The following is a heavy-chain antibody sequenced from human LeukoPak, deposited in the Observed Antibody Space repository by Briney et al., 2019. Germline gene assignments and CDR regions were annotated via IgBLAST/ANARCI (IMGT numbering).Heavy chain of an antibody. CDR2: INHSGST. V-gene: IGHV4-34*01. Sequence: GSLRLSCAASGFTFSSYAMSWVRQPPGKGLEWIGEINHSGSTNYNPSLKSRVTISVDTSKNQFSLKLSSVTAADTAVYYCARVRMAGRYCSSTSCQSAEYFQHWGQGTLVTVSS. CDR1: GFTFSSYA. J-gene: IGHJ1*01. CDR3: ARVRMAGRYCSSTSCQSAEYFQH. D-gene: IGHD2-2*01.